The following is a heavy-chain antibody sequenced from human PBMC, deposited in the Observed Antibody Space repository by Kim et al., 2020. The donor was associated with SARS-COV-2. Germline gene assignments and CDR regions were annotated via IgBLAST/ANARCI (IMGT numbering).Heavy chain of an antibody. CDR1: GGSFSGYY. Sequence: SETLSLTCAVYGGSFSGYYWSWIRQPPGKGLEWIGEINHSGSTNYNPSLKSRVTISVDTSKNQFSLKLSSVTAADTAVYYCARVGGPYSSPRRFDYWGQGTLVTVSS. CDR2: INHSGST. J-gene: IGHJ4*02. D-gene: IGHD6-13*01. V-gene: IGHV4-34*01. CDR3: ARVGGPYSSPRRFDY.